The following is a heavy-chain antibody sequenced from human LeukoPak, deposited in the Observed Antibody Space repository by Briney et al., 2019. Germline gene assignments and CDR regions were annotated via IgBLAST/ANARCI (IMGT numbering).Heavy chain of an antibody. V-gene: IGHV3-21*01. CDR1: GFTFSSYR. D-gene: IGHD6-6*01. CDR2: ISSSSSYI. J-gene: IGHJ5*02. CDR3: ARDRASSSSVWFDP. Sequence: PGGSLRLSCAASGFTFSSYRMNWVRQAPGKGLEWVSSISSSSSYIYYADTVKGRFTISRDNAKNSLYLQMNSLRAEDTAVYYCARDRASSSSVWFDPWGQGTLVTVSS.